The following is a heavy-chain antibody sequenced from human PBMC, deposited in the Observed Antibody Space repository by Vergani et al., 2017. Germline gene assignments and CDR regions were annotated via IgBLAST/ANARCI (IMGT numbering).Heavy chain of an antibody. D-gene: IGHD6-19*01. J-gene: IGHJ5*02. V-gene: IGHV4-39*01. Sequence: QLQLQESGPGLVKPSATLSLTCSVSGASIRSSNYYWGWIRQPPGKGLEWIASIHYSGSTYYNPSLKSRVTISVDTSKNQFSLKLSSVTAADTAVYFCARHSTVEWLVKLGWIVPWGQGILVTVSS. CDR1: GASIRSSNYY. CDR2: IHYSGST. CDR3: ARHSTVEWLVKLGWIVP.